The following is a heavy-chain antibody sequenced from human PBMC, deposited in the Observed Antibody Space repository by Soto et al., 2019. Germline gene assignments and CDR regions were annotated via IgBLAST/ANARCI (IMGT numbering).Heavy chain of an antibody. J-gene: IGHJ4*02. Sequence: GGSLRLSCAASGFTFSSYAMSWVRQAPGKGLEWVSAISGSGGSTYYADPVKGRFTISRDNSKNTLYLQMNSLRAEDTAVYYCAKRGLLLWFGEPRYYFDYWGQGTLVTVSS. CDR2: ISGSGGST. CDR3: AKRGLLLWFGEPRYYFDY. V-gene: IGHV3-23*01. D-gene: IGHD3-10*01. CDR1: GFTFSSYA.